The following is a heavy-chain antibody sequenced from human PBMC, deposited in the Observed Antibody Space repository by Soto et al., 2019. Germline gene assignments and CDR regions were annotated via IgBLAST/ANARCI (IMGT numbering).Heavy chain of an antibody. V-gene: IGHV4-39*01. Sequence: PSETLSLTCTVSGGPISSTGYYWGWIRQAPGKGLEWLATIYYTGYTYHNPSLKTNVTISVDTSKDQFSLKLTSVTAADTDLHYCARSDIATHWFFDLWGRGTLVTVSS. CDR1: GGPISSTGYY. CDR3: ARSDIATHWFFDL. J-gene: IGHJ2*01. D-gene: IGHD2-15*01. CDR2: IYYTGYT.